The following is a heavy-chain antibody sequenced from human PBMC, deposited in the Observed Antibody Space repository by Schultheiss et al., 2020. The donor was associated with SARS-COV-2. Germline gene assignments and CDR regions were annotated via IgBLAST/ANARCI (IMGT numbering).Heavy chain of an antibody. CDR1: GFTFSSYS. Sequence: GGSLRLSCAASGFTFSSYSMNWVRQAPGKGLEWVSSISSSSSYIYYADSVKGRFTISRDNAKNSLYLQMNSLRAEDTAVYYCARAKPRITMIVVVITHPYSVWFDPWGQGTLVTVSS. J-gene: IGHJ5*02. V-gene: IGHV3-21*01. CDR3: ARAKPRITMIVVVITHPYSVWFDP. CDR2: ISSSSSYI. D-gene: IGHD3-22*01.